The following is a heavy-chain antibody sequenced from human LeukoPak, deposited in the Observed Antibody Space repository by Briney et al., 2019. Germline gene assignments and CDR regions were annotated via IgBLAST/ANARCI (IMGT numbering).Heavy chain of an antibody. V-gene: IGHV3-53*01. CDR3: ARGGGLDV. D-gene: IGHD3-16*01. J-gene: IGHJ6*02. Sequence: GGSLRLSCAASGFTVSSNYMSWVRQAPGKGLEWVSVIYSGGSTYYADSVKGRFTISRDNAKNSLYLQMSNLRAEDTAVYFCARGGGLDVWGQGATVTVSS. CDR1: GFTVSSNY. CDR2: IYSGGST.